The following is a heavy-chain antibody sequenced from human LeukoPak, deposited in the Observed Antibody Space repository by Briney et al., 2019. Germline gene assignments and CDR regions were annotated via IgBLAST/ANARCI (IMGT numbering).Heavy chain of an antibody. J-gene: IGHJ6*03. V-gene: IGHV3-30*03. CDR2: ISDDGLNT. Sequence: GTSLRLSCSTSGFTFNSHGFHWVRQAPGKGLEWVAAISDDGLNTFYIDSVKGRFTISRDDSKNAVSLQMTSLRSEDTAMYYCARGGSTSSLYYMDVWGKGTTVTVSS. CDR1: GFTFNSHG. CDR3: ARGGSTSSLYYMDV. D-gene: IGHD2-2*01.